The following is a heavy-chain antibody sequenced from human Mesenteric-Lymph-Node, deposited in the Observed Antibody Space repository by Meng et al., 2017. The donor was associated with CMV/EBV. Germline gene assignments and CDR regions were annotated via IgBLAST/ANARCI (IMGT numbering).Heavy chain of an antibody. CDR1: GFYFDDYA. V-gene: IGHV3-9*01. CDR2: ISWNSGSI. Sequence: SLKISCAASGFYFDDYAMHWVRQAPGKGLEWVSGISWNSGSIGYADSVKGRFTISRDNVKNSLYLQMDSLRVEDTAVYYCARDVRSIDYWGQGTLVTVSS. D-gene: IGHD1-14*01. J-gene: IGHJ4*02. CDR3: ARDVRSIDY.